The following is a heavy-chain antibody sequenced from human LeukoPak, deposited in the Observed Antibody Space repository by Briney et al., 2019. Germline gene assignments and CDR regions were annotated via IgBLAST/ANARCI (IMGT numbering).Heavy chain of an antibody. D-gene: IGHD3-10*01. CDR3: ATLWFGELGAYYFDY. CDR2: INPNSGGT. V-gene: IGHV1-2*02. Sequence: ASVKVSCKASGYTFTGYYMHWVRQAPGQGLEWMGWINPNSGGTNYAQKFQGRVTMTRDTSISTAYMELSSLRSEDTAVYYCATLWFGELGAYYFDYWGQGTLVTVSS. CDR1: GYTFTGYY. J-gene: IGHJ4*02.